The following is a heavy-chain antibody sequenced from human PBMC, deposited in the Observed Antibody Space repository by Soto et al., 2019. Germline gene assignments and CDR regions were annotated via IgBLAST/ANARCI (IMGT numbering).Heavy chain of an antibody. Sequence: ASVKVSCKASGYSLTDNGITWVRQASGQGLEYVGWISPDSGKTDYAQKFQGRVTMTRDTSINTVYMELSSLRSDDTAVYYCARVYGYHYYYMDVGGKGTPVTVSS. V-gene: IGHV1-8*01. D-gene: IGHD2-8*01. CDR3: ARVYGYHYYYMDV. CDR2: ISPDSGKT. CDR1: GYSLTDNG. J-gene: IGHJ6*03.